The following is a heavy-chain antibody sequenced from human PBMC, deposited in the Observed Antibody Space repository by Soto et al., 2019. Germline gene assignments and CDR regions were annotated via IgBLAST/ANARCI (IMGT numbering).Heavy chain of an antibody. CDR1: GFTFGSYS. V-gene: IGHV3-48*01. CDR3: ARDLNLGSFDY. J-gene: IGHJ4*02. CDR2: ISSSSSTI. Sequence: SLRLSCAASGFTFGSYSMNWVRQAPGKGLEWVSYISSSSSTIYYADSVKGRFTISRDNAKNSLYLQMNSLRAEDTAVYYCARDLNLGSFDYWGQGTLVTVSS.